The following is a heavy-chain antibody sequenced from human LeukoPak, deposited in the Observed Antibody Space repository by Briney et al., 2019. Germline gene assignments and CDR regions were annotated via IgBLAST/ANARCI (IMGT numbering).Heavy chain of an antibody. CDR1: GGSISSSSYY. V-gene: IGHV4-39*02. J-gene: IGHJ4*02. D-gene: IGHD3-22*01. CDR3: AREAYYYDSSGYYGDFRN. Sequence: PSETLSLTCTVSGGSISSSSYYWGWIRQPPGKGLEWIGSIYYSGSTYYNPSLKSRVTISVDTSKNQFSLKLSSVTAADTAVYYCAREAYYYDSSGYYGDFRNWGQGTLVTVSS. CDR2: IYYSGST.